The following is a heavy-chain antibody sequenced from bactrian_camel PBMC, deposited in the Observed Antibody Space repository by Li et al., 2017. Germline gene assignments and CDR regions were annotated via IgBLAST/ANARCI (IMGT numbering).Heavy chain of an antibody. J-gene: IGHJ4*01. V-gene: IGHV3S63*01. D-gene: IGHD4*01. Sequence: HVQLVESGGGSVQAGGSLRLSCTASGFTFDDSDMGWYRQAPGNECELVSTISSDGSTYYADSVKGRFTISQDNAKNTVYLYVENLEPEDTGMYLCAAAGVGMFCYYSTEWRSQGTQVTVS. CDR2: ISSDGST. CDR1: GFTFDDSD.